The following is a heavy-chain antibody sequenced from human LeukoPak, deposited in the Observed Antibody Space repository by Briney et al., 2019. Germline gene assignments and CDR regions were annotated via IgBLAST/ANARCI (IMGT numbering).Heavy chain of an antibody. CDR2: IKEDGTEK. D-gene: IGHD4-17*01. J-gene: IGHJ3*02. V-gene: IGHV3-7*03. CDR1: GFTFNRYW. CDR3: TREPIYDYGDYEGAFET. Sequence: GGSLRLSCVASGFTFNRYWMSWVRQAPGKGLEWVANIKEDGTEKNYVDSVKGRFTISRDNAKNSRYLQMNSLRPGDTAVYYCTREPIYDYGDYEGAFETWGQGTMVTVSS.